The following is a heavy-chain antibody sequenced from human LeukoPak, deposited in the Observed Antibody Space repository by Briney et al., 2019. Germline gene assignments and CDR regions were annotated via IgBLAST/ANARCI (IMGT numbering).Heavy chain of an antibody. CDR3: AQEGYSSSSGVY. CDR2: INHSGST. Sequence: PSETLSLTCALYGGSFSGYYWSWIRQPPGKGLEWIGEINHSGSTNYNPSLKSRVTISVDTSKNQFSLKLSSVTAADTAVYYCAQEGYSSSSGVYWGQGTLVTVSS. CDR1: GGSFSGYY. D-gene: IGHD6-6*01. V-gene: IGHV4-34*01. J-gene: IGHJ4*02.